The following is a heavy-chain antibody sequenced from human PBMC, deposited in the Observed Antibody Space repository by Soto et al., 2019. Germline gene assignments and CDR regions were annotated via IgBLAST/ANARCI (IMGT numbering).Heavy chain of an antibody. Sequence: SVKVSCKASGGTFSSYAISWVRQAPGQGLEWMGGIIPIFGTANYAQKFQGRVTITADESTSTAYMELSSLRSEDTAVYYCARTTVVTPNDFDYWGQGTLVTVSS. J-gene: IGHJ4*02. CDR1: GGTFSSYA. V-gene: IGHV1-69*13. CDR2: IIPIFGTA. CDR3: ARTTVVTPNDFDY. D-gene: IGHD2-15*01.